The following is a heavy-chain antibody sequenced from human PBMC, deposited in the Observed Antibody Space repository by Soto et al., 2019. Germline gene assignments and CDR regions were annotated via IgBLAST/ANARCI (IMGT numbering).Heavy chain of an antibody. CDR3: AREAENYFYYGMDV. CDR1: GYTFTAHY. CDR2: INPSSGVS. Sequence: ASVKVSCKASGYTFTAHYIHWVRQAPGQGLKWMGRINPSSGVSNSAQNFQGRVTITSDTSTSTVHMELSRLTSDDTAVYYCAREAENYFYYGMDVWGQGTTVTVSS. J-gene: IGHJ6*02. V-gene: IGHV1-2*06.